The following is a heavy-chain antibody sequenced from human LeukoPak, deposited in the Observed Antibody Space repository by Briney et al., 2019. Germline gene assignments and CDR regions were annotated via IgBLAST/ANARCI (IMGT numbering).Heavy chain of an antibody. CDR1: GFTFSSYA. D-gene: IGHD2-15*01. J-gene: IGHJ4*02. V-gene: IGHV3-23*01. CDR2: ISGSGGST. CDR3: AKDRGYCSGGSCHGNDY. Sequence: GGSLRLSCAASGFTFSSYAMSWVRQAPGKGLEWVSAISGSGGSTYYADSVKGRFTISRDNSKNTLYLQMNSLRAEDTAVYYCAKDRGYCSGGSCHGNDYWGQGTLVTVSS.